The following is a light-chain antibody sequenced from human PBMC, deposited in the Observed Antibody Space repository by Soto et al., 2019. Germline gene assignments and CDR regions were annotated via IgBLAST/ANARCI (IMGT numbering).Light chain of an antibody. CDR3: SSYISSSTFVV. CDR1: SRDVGGYNY. J-gene: IGLJ2*01. V-gene: IGLV2-14*01. Sequence: QSVLTHPASVSGSPGQSITISCTGTSRDVGGYNYVSWHQQHPGKAPKVIITEVSNRPSGVSNRFSGSKSGNTASLTISGLQAEDEADYYCSSYISSSTFVVFGGGTKVTVL. CDR2: EVS.